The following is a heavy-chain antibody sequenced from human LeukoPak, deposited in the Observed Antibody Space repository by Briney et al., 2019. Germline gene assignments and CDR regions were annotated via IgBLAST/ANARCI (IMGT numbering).Heavy chain of an antibody. CDR1: GFTFSSYA. Sequence: PGGSLRLSCAASGFTFSSYAMSWVRQAPGKGLEWVSAISGGGGSTYYADSVKGRFTISRDNSKNTLYLQMNSLRVEDTAAYYCAKGLYYDSSGYWVYWGQGTLVTVSS. D-gene: IGHD3-22*01. J-gene: IGHJ4*02. CDR3: AKGLYYDSSGYWVY. CDR2: ISGGGGST. V-gene: IGHV3-23*01.